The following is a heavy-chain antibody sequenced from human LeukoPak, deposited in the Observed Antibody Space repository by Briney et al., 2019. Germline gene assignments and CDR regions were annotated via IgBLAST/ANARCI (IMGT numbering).Heavy chain of an antibody. V-gene: IGHV3-11*01. CDR3: ARPPQSYYYYYMGV. CDR1: GFTFSHHY. CDR2: ISSSGDTI. Sequence: GGSLRLSCAASGFTFSHHYMNWIRQAPGKGLEWVSYISSSGDTIYYADSVKGRFTISRDNAKNSLYLQMNSLRAEDTAIYYCARPPQSYYYYYMGVWGKGTTVTVSS. J-gene: IGHJ6*03.